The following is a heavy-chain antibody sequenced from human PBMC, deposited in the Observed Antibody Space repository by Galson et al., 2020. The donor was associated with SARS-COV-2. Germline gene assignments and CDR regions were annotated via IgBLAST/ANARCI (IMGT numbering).Heavy chain of an antibody. Sequence: GGSLRLSCEASGFTFSTYGMHWVRQAPGKGLEWVAFIPYDGSNKYYTDSVKGRFTISRDNSRNTLHLQMSSLRADDTAVYYCAKEGHQLEGSTFDLWGQGTMVTVSS. D-gene: IGHD3-10*01. CDR2: IPYDGSNK. J-gene: IGHJ3*01. V-gene: IGHV3-30*02. CDR1: GFTFSTYG. CDR3: AKEGHQLEGSTFDL.